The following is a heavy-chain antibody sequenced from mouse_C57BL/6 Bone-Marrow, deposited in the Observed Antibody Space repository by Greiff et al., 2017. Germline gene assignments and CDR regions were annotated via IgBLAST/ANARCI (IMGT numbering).Heavy chain of an antibody. D-gene: IGHD1-1*01. CDR2: IDPEDGET. J-gene: IGHJ2*01. CDR1: GFNIKDYY. Sequence: EVKLVDSGAELVKPGASVKLSCTASGFNIKDYYIHWVKQRTEQGLEWIGRIDPEDGETKYAPKFQDKATITADTSSNTAYLQLSSLTSEDTAVYYCTRSLIYYGTNYWGQGTTLTVSS. CDR3: TRSLIYYGTNY. V-gene: IGHV14-2*01.